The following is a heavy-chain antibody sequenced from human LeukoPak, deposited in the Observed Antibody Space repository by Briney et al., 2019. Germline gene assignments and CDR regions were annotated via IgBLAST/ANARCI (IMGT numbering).Heavy chain of an antibody. Sequence: ASVKVSCKASGYTFTSYDINWVRQATGQGLEWMGWMNPNSGNTGHAQKFQGRVAMTRNTSISTAYMELSSLRSEDTAVYYCATGQGEYCTNGVCPRFDYWGQGTLVTVSS. CDR2: MNPNSGNT. D-gene: IGHD2-8*01. J-gene: IGHJ4*02. V-gene: IGHV1-8*01. CDR3: ATGQGEYCTNGVCPRFDY. CDR1: GYTFTSYD.